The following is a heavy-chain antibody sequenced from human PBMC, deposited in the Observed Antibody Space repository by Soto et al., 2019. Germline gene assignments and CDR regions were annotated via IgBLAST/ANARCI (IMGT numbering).Heavy chain of an antibody. V-gene: IGHV5-51*01. CDR3: ARHVGYGDESYYYYGMDV. J-gene: IGHJ6*02. Sequence: PGESLKISCKGSGYSFTSYWIAWVRQMPGKGLEWMGIIYPGDSDTGYSPSFQGQVTISVDKSIRTAYLQWSSLKASDTAMYYCARHVGYGDESYYYYGMDVWGQGTTVTVSS. D-gene: IGHD4-17*01. CDR1: GYSFTSYW. CDR2: IYPGDSDT.